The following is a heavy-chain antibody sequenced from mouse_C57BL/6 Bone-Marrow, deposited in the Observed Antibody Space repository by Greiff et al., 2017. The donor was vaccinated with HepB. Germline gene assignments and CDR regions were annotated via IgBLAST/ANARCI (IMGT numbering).Heavy chain of an antibody. Sequence: ESGPGLVKPSQSLSLTCSVTGYSITSGYYWNWIRQFPGNKLEWMGYISYDGSNNYNPSLKNRISITRDTSKNQFFLKLNSVTTEDTATYYCARDELGHYFDYWGQGTTLTVSS. CDR3: ARDELGHYFDY. D-gene: IGHD4-1*01. CDR2: ISYDGSN. CDR1: GYSITSGYY. J-gene: IGHJ2*01. V-gene: IGHV3-6*01.